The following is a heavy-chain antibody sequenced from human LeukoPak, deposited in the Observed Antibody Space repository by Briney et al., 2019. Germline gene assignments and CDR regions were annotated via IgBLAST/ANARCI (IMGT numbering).Heavy chain of an antibody. D-gene: IGHD3-22*01. J-gene: IGHJ4*02. CDR2: IYHSGST. V-gene: IGHV4-4*02. Sequence: SGTLSLTCAVSGGSISSSNWWSWVRQPPGKGLEWIGEIYHSGSTNYNPSLKSRVTISVDKSKNQFSLKLSSVTAADTAVYYCARETYYYDSSGYYYAAHYFDYWGQGTLVTVSS. CDR1: GGSISSSNW. CDR3: ARETYYYDSSGYYYAAHYFDY.